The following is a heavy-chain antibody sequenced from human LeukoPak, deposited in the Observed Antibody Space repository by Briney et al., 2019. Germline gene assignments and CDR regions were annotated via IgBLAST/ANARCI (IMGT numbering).Heavy chain of an antibody. CDR2: INHSGAI. V-gene: IGHV4-34*01. J-gene: IGHJ6*03. CDR1: GGSFSDYY. D-gene: IGHD6-19*01. Sequence: PSETLSLTCVVYGGSFSDYYWTWVRQPPGKGLEWIGEINHSGAIKYNPSLKSRVTISIDTSNNQFSLKLNSVTAAATAVYYCARGEGTLAGRRWPYSFYYYVDVWGKGTTVTVSS. CDR3: ARGEGTLAGRRWPYSFYYYVDV.